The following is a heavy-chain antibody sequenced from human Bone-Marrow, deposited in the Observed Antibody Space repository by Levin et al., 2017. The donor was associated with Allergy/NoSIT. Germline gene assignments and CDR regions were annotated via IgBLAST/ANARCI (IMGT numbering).Heavy chain of an antibody. J-gene: IGHJ4*02. D-gene: IGHD3-10*01. CDR2: INPNSGGT. CDR3: ARELLGTMVQGVTFDY. Sequence: PVASVKVSCKASGYTFTGYYMHWVRQAPGQGLEWMGRINPNSGGTNYAQKFQGRVTMTRDTSISTAYMELSRLRSDDTAVYYCARELLGTMVQGVTFDYWGQGTLVTVSS. V-gene: IGHV1-2*06. CDR1: GYTFTGYY.